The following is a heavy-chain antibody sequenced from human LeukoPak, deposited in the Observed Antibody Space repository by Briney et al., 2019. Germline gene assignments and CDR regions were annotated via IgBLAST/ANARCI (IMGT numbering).Heavy chain of an antibody. Sequence: GGSLRLSCAASGFPFNAYWMTWVRQAPGKGLEWASYISSGSSTIYYGDSVKGRFIISRDNAKNSLYLQMNSLRAEDTAVYYCARGEQDMATMSIDFWGQGTRVTVSS. D-gene: IGHD5-24*01. CDR1: GFPFNAYW. CDR2: ISSGSSTI. CDR3: ARGEQDMATMSIDF. J-gene: IGHJ4*02. V-gene: IGHV3-48*01.